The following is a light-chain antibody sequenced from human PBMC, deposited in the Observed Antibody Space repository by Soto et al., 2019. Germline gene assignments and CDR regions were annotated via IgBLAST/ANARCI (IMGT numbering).Light chain of an antibody. J-gene: IGLJ1*01. CDR3: CSLASSSSYV. Sequence: QPVLNQPASGYGSHRQSSTITCTGTSRDVGTYNLVSWYQQHPGKAPKLMIYEVSKRPSGVSNRFSGSKSGNTASLTISGLQAGDEADYYCCSLASSSSYVFGTGTKVTVL. V-gene: IGLV2-23*02. CDR1: SRDVGTYNL. CDR2: EVS.